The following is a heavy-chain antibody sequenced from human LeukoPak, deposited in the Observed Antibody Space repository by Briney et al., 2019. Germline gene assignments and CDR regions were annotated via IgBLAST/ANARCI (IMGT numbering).Heavy chain of an antibody. Sequence: GGSLRLYCAASGYTFRSYWMHWVRQAPGKGLVWVSHINSDGSTTSYAHSVKGRFAISIDNAKNSLYLQMNSLRAEDTAVYYCARYGGYQRDYWGQGTLVTVSS. J-gene: IGHJ4*02. CDR3: ARYGGYQRDY. V-gene: IGHV3-74*01. CDR2: INSDGSTT. CDR1: GYTFRSYW. D-gene: IGHD5-12*01.